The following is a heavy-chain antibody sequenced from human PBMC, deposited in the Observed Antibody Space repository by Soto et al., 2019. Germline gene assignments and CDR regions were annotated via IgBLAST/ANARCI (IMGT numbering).Heavy chain of an antibody. J-gene: IGHJ4*02. V-gene: IGHV4-30-4*01. CDR1: GGSISSGDYY. Sequence: SETLSLTCTVSGGSISSGDYYWSWIRQPPGKGLEWIGYIYYSGSTYYNPSLKSRVTISVDTSKNQFSLKLSSVTAADTAVYYCARGGFNCSGGSCYIDYWGQGTLVTVSS. CDR2: IYYSGST. D-gene: IGHD2-15*01. CDR3: ARGGFNCSGGSCYIDY.